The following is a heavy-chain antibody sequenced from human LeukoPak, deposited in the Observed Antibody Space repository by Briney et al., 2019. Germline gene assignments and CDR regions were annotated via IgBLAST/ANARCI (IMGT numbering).Heavy chain of an antibody. CDR3: ARPYYDSSGWDYMDV. Sequence: GGSLRLSCAASGFTFSSSGMHWVRQAPGKGLEWVAVTSYDGSNKYYADSVKGRFTISRDNSKNTLYLQMNSLRAEDTAVYYCARPYYDSSGWDYMDVWGKGTTVTISS. J-gene: IGHJ6*03. CDR1: GFTFSSSG. V-gene: IGHV3-30*03. CDR2: TSYDGSNK. D-gene: IGHD3-22*01.